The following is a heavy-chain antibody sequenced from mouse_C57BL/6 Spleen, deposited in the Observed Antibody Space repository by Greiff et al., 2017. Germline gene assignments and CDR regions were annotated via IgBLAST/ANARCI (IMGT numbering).Heavy chain of an antibody. J-gene: IGHJ2*01. V-gene: IGHV5-4*01. Sequence: EVKLLESGGGLVKPGGSLKLSCAASGFTFSSSAMSWVRQTPEKRLEWVATISDGGSYTYYPDNVKGRFTISRDNAKNNLYLQMSHLKSEDTAMYYCAREGFDYWGQGTTLTVSS. CDR1: GFTFSSSA. CDR2: ISDGGSYT. CDR3: AREGFDY.